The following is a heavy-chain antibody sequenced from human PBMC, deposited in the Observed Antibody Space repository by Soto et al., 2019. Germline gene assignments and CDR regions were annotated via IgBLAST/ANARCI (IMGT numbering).Heavy chain of an antibody. D-gene: IGHD3-3*01. CDR3: TPQPPITIFGVVPNFFYYYGMDV. CDR1: GFTCGYYA. J-gene: IGHJ6*02. V-gene: IGHV3-49*04. Sequence: GGSLRLSCTASGFTCGYYAMSWVRQSPGKGLEWVGFIRSKAYGGTTEYAASVKGRFTISRDDSKSIAYLQMNSLKTEDTAVYYCTPQPPITIFGVVPNFFYYYGMDVWGQGTTVTVSS. CDR2: IRSKAYGGTT.